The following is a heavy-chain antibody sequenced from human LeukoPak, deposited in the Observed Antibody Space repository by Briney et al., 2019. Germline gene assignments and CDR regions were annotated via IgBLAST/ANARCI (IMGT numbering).Heavy chain of an antibody. V-gene: IGHV3-30*04. CDR1: GLTFSNYA. CDR3: ARGVPNTAMDPEMATSHFDY. Sequence: GRSLRLSCAASGLTFSNYAMHWVRQAPGKGLEWVAVISYDGSNKYYADSVKGRFTISRDNSKNTLYLQMNSLRAEDTAVYYCARGVPNTAMDPEMATSHFDYWGQGTLVTVSS. CDR2: ISYDGSNK. D-gene: IGHD5-24*01. J-gene: IGHJ4*02.